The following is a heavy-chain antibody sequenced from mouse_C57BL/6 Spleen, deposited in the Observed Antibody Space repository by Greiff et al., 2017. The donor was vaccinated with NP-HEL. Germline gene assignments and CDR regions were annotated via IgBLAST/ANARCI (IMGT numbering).Heavy chain of an antibody. CDR3: ARSGSSYWYFDV. J-gene: IGHJ1*03. CDR1: GYTFTSYT. D-gene: IGHD1-1*01. Sequence: VQRVESGAELARPGASVKMSCKASGYTFTSYTMHWVKQRPGQGLEWIGYINPSSGYTKYNQKFKDKATLTADKSSSTAYMQLSSLTSEDSAVYYCARSGSSYWYFDVWGTGTTVTVSS. CDR2: INPSSGYT. V-gene: IGHV1-4*01.